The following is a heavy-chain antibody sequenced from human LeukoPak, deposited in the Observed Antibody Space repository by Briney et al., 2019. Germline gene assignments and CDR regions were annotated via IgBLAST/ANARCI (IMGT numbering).Heavy chain of an antibody. CDR2: IYYSGST. V-gene: IGHV4-59*08. CDR1: GGSISSYY. J-gene: IGHJ4*02. D-gene: IGHD6-13*01. CDR3: ARGGRDSSSWHRTEHYFDY. Sequence: SETLSLTCTVSGGSISSYYWSWIRQPPGKGLEWIGYIYYSGSTNYNPSLKSRVTISVDTSKNQFSLKLSSVTAADTAVYYCARGGRDSSSWHRTEHYFDYWGQGTLVTVSS.